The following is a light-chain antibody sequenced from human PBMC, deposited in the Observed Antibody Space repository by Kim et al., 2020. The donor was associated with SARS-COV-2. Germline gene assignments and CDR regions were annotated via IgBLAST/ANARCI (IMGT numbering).Light chain of an antibody. CDR3: QHYDNFPYT. J-gene: IGKJ2*01. Sequence: DIQMTQSPSSLSASVGDRVTITCQASQDITNFLNWYQQRPGKAPKLLMYDASILESGVPSRFSGGGYGTHFILTINDLQPEDIATYYCQHYDNFPYTFGPGTKLEI. CDR2: DAS. V-gene: IGKV1-33*01. CDR1: QDITNF.